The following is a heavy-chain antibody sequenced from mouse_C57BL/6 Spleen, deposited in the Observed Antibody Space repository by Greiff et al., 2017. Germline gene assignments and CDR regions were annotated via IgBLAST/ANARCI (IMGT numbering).Heavy chain of an antibody. J-gene: IGHJ4*01. CDR2: IYPGSGNT. V-gene: IGHV1-66*01. CDR1: GYSFTSYY. Sequence: QVQLQQSGPELVKPGASVKISCKASGYSFTSYYIHWVKQRPGQGLEWIGWIYPGSGNTKYNEKFKGKATLTADTSSSTAYMQLSSLTSEDSAVYYCARPNYDAMDYWGQGTSVTVSS. D-gene: IGHD4-1*01. CDR3: ARPNYDAMDY.